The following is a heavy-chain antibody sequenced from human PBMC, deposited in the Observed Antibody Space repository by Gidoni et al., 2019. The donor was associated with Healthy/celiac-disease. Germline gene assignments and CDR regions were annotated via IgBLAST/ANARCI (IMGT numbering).Heavy chain of an antibody. CDR2: IRSKAYGGTT. J-gene: IGHJ4*02. CDR1: GFTFGDYA. D-gene: IGHD6-13*01. CDR3: TRGPKRGVYYFDY. Sequence: EVQLVESGGGLVQPGRSLRLSCTASGFTFGDYAMSWFRQAPGKGLEWVGFIRSKAYGGTTEYAASVKGRFTISRDDSKSIAYLQMNSLKTEDTAVYYCTRGPKRGVYYFDYWGQGILVTVSS. V-gene: IGHV3-49*03.